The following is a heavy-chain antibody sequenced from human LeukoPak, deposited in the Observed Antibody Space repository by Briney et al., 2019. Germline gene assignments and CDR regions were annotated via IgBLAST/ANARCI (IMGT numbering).Heavy chain of an antibody. CDR3: ARVGREWLVLLMDV. J-gene: IGHJ6*03. V-gene: IGHV3-43D*03. Sequence: GGSLRLSCAASGFTFDDYAMHWVRQAPGKGLEWVSLISWDGGSTYYADSVKGRFTISRDNAKNSLYLQMNSLGAEDTAVYYCARVGREWLVLLMDVWGKGTTVTVSS. CDR2: ISWDGGST. CDR1: GFTFDDYA. D-gene: IGHD6-19*01.